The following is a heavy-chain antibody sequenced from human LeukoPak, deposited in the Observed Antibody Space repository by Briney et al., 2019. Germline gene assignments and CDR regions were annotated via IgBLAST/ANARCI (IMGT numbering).Heavy chain of an antibody. V-gene: IGHV4-59*01. CDR2: IYKTGNT. D-gene: IGHD5-12*01. Sequence: SETLSLTCAVSGGSISSYYWSWIRQPPGKGLEWIGYIYKTGNTNYNPSLKSRVTISVDTSKNQFSLKLSSVTAADTAMYYCASRTFVDSPEYWGQGPLVTVSS. J-gene: IGHJ4*02. CDR3: ASRTFVDSPEY. CDR1: GGSISSYY.